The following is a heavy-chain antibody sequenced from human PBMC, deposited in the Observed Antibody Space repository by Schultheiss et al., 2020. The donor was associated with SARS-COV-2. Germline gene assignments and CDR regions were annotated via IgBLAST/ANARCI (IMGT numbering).Heavy chain of an antibody. Sequence: SETLSLTCAVYGGSFSGYYWSWIRQPPGKGLEWIGEINHSGSTNYNPSLKSRVTISVDTSKNQFSLKLSSVTAAYTAVYYCARVGGRPYSSAYYYYYYGMDVWGQGTTVTVSS. V-gene: IGHV4-34*01. CDR3: ARVGGRPYSSAYYYYYYGMDV. CDR2: INHSGST. D-gene: IGHD6-25*01. CDR1: GGSFSGYY. J-gene: IGHJ6*02.